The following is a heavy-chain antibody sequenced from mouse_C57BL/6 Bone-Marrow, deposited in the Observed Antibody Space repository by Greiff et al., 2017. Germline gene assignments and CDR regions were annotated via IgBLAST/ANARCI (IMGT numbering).Heavy chain of an antibody. J-gene: IGHJ4*01. CDR1: GYTFTSYW. CDR2: IYPGSGST. V-gene: IGHV1-55*01. Sequence: QVQLQQPGAELVKPGASVKMSCKASGYTFTSYWITWVKQRPGQGLEWIGDIYPGSGSTNYNEKFKSKATLTVDTSSSTASMQLRSLTSEDSAVYYCAYYYGSGAMDYWGQGTSVTVAS. D-gene: IGHD1-1*01. CDR3: AYYYGSGAMDY.